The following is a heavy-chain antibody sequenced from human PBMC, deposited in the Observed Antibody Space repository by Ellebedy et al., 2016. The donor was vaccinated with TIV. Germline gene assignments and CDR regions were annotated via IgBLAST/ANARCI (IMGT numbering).Heavy chain of an antibody. CDR1: GYTFTGYY. Sequence: ASVKVSXKASGYTFTGYYMHWVRQAPGQGLEWMGWINPNSGGTNYAQKFQGRVTMTRDTSISTAYMELSRLRSDDTAVYYCARVMDSSGWYSGYWGQGTLVTVSS. CDR3: ARVMDSSGWYSGY. V-gene: IGHV1-2*02. CDR2: INPNSGGT. D-gene: IGHD6-19*01. J-gene: IGHJ4*02.